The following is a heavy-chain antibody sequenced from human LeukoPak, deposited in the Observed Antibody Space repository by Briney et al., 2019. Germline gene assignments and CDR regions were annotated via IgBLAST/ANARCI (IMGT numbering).Heavy chain of an antibody. CDR2: IKSKIDGGTT. V-gene: IGHV3-15*01. J-gene: IGHJ4*02. D-gene: IGHD3-16*01. CDR1: GSTFSDAW. CDR3: FYASDDY. Sequence: PGGSLRLSCAASGSTFSDAWMTWVRQAPGKGLEWVGHIKSKIDGGTTDYAAPVKGRFTISRDVSKNTLHLQMNSLKTEDTAVYYCFYASDDYWGQGTLVTVSS.